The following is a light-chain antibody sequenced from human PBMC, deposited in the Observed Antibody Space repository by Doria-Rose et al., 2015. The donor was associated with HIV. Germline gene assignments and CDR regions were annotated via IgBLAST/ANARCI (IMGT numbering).Light chain of an antibody. J-gene: IGLJ1*01. CDR1: TSNIGAGSD. CDR3: QSYDTSLSSYV. Sequence: SVSEAPGQRVTISCPGTTSNIGAGSDVHWYQQVPGTAPKLLIYGNINRPSGVHDRFSASRSGHSASLGIAGLQAEDEADYYCQSYDTSLSSYVFGTGTKVTVL. CDR2: GNI. V-gene: IGLV1-40*01.